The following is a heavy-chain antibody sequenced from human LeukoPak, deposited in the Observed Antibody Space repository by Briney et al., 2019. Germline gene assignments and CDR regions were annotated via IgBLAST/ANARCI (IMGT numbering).Heavy chain of an antibody. CDR1: GGSITCYF. CDR3: ARSIQPRNYYYYGMDV. CDR2: IFTSGTT. J-gene: IGHJ6*02. V-gene: IGHV4-4*07. Sequence: SETLSLTCTVSGGSITCYFWNWIRQPAGKGLKWIGRIFTSGTTNYNSSLKSRVTLSVDTSQNQFSLKLSSVTVADTAVYYCARSIQPRNYYYYGMDVWGQGTTVTVSS. D-gene: IGHD5-18*01.